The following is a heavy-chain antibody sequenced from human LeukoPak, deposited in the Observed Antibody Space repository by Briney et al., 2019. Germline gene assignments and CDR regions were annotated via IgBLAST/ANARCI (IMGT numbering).Heavy chain of an antibody. Sequence: SVKVSCKASGDTFSSYAISWVRQAPGQGLEWMGGIIPIFGTANYAQKFQGRVTITADESTSTAYMELSSLRSEDTAVYYCARDRKWLFSGGYYYYYMDVWGKGTTVTVSS. CDR2: IIPIFGTA. CDR3: ARDRKWLFSGGYYYYYMDV. CDR1: GDTFSSYA. J-gene: IGHJ6*03. D-gene: IGHD3-22*01. V-gene: IGHV1-69*13.